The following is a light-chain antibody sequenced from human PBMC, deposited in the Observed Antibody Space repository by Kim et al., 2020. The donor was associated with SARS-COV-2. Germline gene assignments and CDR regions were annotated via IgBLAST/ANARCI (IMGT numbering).Light chain of an antibody. CDR2: KAS. Sequence: SASVGESITITCRASQSVSVWLAWFQQKEGQPPRLLIHKASNLQSGVPSRFMGSGSGTEFTLTISSLQPDDFATYYCQQYIGYPYTFGQGTKLEI. CDR3: QQYIGYPYT. CDR1: QSVSVW. V-gene: IGKV1-5*03. J-gene: IGKJ2*01.